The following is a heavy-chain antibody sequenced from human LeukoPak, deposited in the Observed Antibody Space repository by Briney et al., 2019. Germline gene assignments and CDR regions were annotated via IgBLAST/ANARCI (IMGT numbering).Heavy chain of an antibody. J-gene: IGHJ4*02. CDR1: GFTFDDYT. CDR2: ISWDGGST. CDR3: AKDTGLGMNYFDY. Sequence: GGSLRLSCAASGFTFDDYTMHWVRQAPGKGLEWVSLISWDGGSTYYADSMKGRFTISRDNSKNSLYLQMNSLRTEDTALYYCAKDTGLGMNYFDYWGQGTLVTVSS. D-gene: IGHD7-27*01. V-gene: IGHV3-43*01.